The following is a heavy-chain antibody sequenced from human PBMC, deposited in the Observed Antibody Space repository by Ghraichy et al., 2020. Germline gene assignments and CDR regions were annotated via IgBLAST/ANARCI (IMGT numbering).Heavy chain of an antibody. J-gene: IGHJ4*02. CDR3: ARETRSGSYGGPIDY. D-gene: IGHD1-26*01. CDR1: GFTFSSYS. CDR2: ISSSSSYI. V-gene: IGHV3-21*01. Sequence: GGSLRLSCAASGFTFSSYSMNWVRQAPGKGLEWVSSISSSSSYIYYADSVKGRFTISRDNAKNSLYLQMNSLRAEDTAVYYCARETRSGSYGGPIDYWGQGTLVTVSS.